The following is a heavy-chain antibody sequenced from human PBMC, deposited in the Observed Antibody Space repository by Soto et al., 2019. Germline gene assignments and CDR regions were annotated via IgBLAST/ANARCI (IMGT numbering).Heavy chain of an antibody. J-gene: IGHJ4*02. CDR1: GYTFTSYA. Sequence: QVQLVQSGAEVKKPGASVKVSCKASGYTFTSYAMHWVRQAPGQRLEWMGWINAGNGNTKYSQKFQGRVTITRDTSARTAYMELSSLRSEDTAAYYCARPPSRYCTNGVCYFYYWGQGALVTVSS. CDR3: ARPPSRYCTNGVCYFYY. D-gene: IGHD2-8*01. V-gene: IGHV1-3*01. CDR2: INAGNGNT.